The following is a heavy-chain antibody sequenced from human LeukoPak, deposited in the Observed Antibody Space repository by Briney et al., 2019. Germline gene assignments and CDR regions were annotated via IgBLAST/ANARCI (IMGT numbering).Heavy chain of an antibody. J-gene: IGHJ3*02. V-gene: IGHV4-39*01. CDR1: GGSISSSSYY. Sequence: SETLSLTCTVSGGSISSSSYYWGWIRQPPGKGLEWIGSIYYSGSTCYNPSLKSRVTISVDTSKNQFSLKLSSVTAADTAVYYCASVDIVVVGDAFDIWGQGTMVTVSS. CDR3: ASVDIVVVGDAFDI. D-gene: IGHD2-2*01. CDR2: IYYSGST.